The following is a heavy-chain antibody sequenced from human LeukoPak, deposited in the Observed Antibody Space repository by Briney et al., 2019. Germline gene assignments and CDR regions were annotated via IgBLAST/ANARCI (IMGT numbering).Heavy chain of an antibody. V-gene: IGHV4-4*07. D-gene: IGHD6-19*01. Sequence: PSETLSLTCTVSGGSISIYYWNWIRQPAGNGLEWIGRFYASGSTNYNPSLKSRVSISVDKSKNQFSLKLSSLTAADTAVYYCAREKSYSSGWHPFDYWGQGTLVTVSS. CDR3: AREKSYSSGWHPFDY. J-gene: IGHJ4*02. CDR1: GGSISIYY. CDR2: FYASGST.